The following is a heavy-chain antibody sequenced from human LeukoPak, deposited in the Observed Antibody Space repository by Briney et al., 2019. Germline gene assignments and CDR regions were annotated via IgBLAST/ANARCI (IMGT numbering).Heavy chain of an antibody. CDR1: GGSISSYY. V-gene: IGHV4-59*01. Sequence: SETLSLTCTVSGGSISSYYWSRIRQPPGKGLEWIGYIYYSGSTNYNPSLKSRVTISVDTSKNQFSLKLSSVTAADTAVYYCARGDVALDYWGQGTLVTVSS. CDR2: IYYSGST. J-gene: IGHJ4*02. D-gene: IGHD2-21*01. CDR3: ARGDVALDY.